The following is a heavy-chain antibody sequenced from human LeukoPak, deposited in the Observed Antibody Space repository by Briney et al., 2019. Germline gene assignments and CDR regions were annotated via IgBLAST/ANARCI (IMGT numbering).Heavy chain of an antibody. D-gene: IGHD3-10*01. Sequence: PSETLSLTCAVYGGSFSGYYWSWIRQPPGKGLEWIGEINHSGSTNYNPSLKNRVTISVDTSKNQFSLKLSSVTAADTAVYYCARDRIYYGSGSPQYYFDYWGQGTLVTVSS. CDR1: GGSFSGYY. CDR2: INHSGST. CDR3: ARDRIYYGSGSPQYYFDY. J-gene: IGHJ4*02. V-gene: IGHV4-34*01.